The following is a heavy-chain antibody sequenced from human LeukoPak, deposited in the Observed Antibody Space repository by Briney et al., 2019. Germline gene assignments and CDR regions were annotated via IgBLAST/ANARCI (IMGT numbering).Heavy chain of an antibody. CDR2: IIPILGIA. V-gene: IGHV1-69*02. Sequence: SVKVSCKASGGTFSSYTISWVRQAPGQGLEWMGRIIPILGIANYAQKFQGRVTITADKSTSTAYMELSSLRSDDTAVYYCARGDKASTRANWFDPWGQGTLVTVSS. CDR1: GGTFSSYT. J-gene: IGHJ5*02. CDR3: ARGDKASTRANWFDP. D-gene: IGHD2-2*01.